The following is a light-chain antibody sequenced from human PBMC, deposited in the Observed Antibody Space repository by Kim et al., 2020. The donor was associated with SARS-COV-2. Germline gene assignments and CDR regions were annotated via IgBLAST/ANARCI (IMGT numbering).Light chain of an antibody. V-gene: IGLV2-8*01. J-gene: IGLJ1*01. CDR3: TTHGGFNYV. CDR2: EVI. Sequence: PGQSVTISCSGTSSDFGGFNYVSWYQQHPGKAPKLIIYEVIKRPSGVPDRFSGSRSGYTASLTISGLQAEDEADYYCTTHGGFNYVFGTGTRSPS. CDR1: SSDFGGFNY.